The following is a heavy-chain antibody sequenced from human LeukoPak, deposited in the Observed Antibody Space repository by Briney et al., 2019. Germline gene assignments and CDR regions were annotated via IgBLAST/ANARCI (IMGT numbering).Heavy chain of an antibody. V-gene: IGHV3-21*01. CDR1: GVTFSSYS. CDR3: ARGPLRFLEWSPKFDY. J-gene: IGHJ4*02. Sequence: PGGSLRLSCAASGVTFSSYSMNWVRQAPGKGLEWVSSISSSSSYIYYADSVKGRFTISRDNAKNSLYLQMNSLRAEDTAVYYCARGPLRFLEWSPKFDYWGQGTLVTVSS. CDR2: ISSSSSYI. D-gene: IGHD3-3*01.